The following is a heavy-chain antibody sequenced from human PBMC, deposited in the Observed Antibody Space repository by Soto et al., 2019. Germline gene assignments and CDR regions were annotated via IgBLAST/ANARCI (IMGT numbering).Heavy chain of an antibody. Sequence: SVKVSCTASGGTFSSYAISCVRQAPGQGLEWMGGIIPIFGTANYAQKFQGRVTITADESTSTAYMELSSLRSEDTAVYYCARGGMVVTAIYFDYWGQGTLVTVSS. V-gene: IGHV1-69*13. D-gene: IGHD2-21*02. CDR3: ARGGMVVTAIYFDY. CDR1: GGTFSSYA. J-gene: IGHJ4*02. CDR2: IIPIFGTA.